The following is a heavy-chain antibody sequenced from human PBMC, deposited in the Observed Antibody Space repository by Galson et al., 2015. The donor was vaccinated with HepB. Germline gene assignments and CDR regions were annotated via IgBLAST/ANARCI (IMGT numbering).Heavy chain of an antibody. CDR1: GFTFSSSW. CDR3: ARYIEGAFDI. D-gene: IGHD2-15*01. V-gene: IGHV3-74*01. Sequence: SLRLSCAASGFTFSSSWMYWVRQAPGKGPVWVSRINGDGRITNYADSVKGRFTISRDNAENTLYLQMNSLGAEDTAVYYCARYIEGAFDIWGQGTMVTVSS. J-gene: IGHJ3*02. CDR2: INGDGRIT.